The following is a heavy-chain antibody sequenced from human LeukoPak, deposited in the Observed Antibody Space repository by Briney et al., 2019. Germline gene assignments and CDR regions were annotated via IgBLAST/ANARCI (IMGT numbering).Heavy chain of an antibody. V-gene: IGHV1-69*05. CDR1: GGTFSSYA. CDR3: ARVLGYCSGDSCNYYFDY. D-gene: IGHD2-15*01. J-gene: IGHJ4*02. Sequence: SVKVSCKASGGTFSSYAISWVRQAPGQGLEWMGRIIPIFGTANYAQKFQDRVTITTDESTSTAYMELSSLRSEDTAMYYCARVLGYCSGDSCNYYFDYWGRGTLVTVSS. CDR2: IIPIFGTA.